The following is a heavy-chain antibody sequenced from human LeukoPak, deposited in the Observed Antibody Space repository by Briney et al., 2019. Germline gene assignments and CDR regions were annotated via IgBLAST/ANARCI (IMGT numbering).Heavy chain of an antibody. CDR3: ATPLLVGDGGGSPDY. V-gene: IGHV3-21*01. CDR2: ISATSSHK. J-gene: IGHJ4*02. Sequence: GGSLRLSCAASGFIFSDHSMTWGRQAPGKGLEWVSSISATSSHKYYADSVKGRFTISRDNAKNSLYLQMDSLRDEDTAVYSCATPLLVGDGGGSPDYWGQGTMVTVSS. CDR1: GFIFSDHS. D-gene: IGHD5-24*01.